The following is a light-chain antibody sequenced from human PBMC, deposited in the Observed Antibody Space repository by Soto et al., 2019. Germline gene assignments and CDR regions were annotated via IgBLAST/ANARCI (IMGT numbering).Light chain of an antibody. J-gene: IGLJ2*01. Sequence: QSALTQPASVSGSPGQSITISCTGTGSDIGGYNYVSWYQQHPGKAPKVMIYEVSNRPSGVSNRFSASKSGNTASLTISGLQAEVEADYYCTSYTSSSSVVFGGGTKLTVL. V-gene: IGLV2-14*01. CDR3: TSYTSSSSVV. CDR2: EVS. CDR1: GSDIGGYNY.